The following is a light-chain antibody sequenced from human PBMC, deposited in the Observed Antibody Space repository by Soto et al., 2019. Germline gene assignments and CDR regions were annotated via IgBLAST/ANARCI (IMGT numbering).Light chain of an antibody. Sequence: QSVLTQPPSASGTPGQRVTISCSGSSSNIGGNTVNWYQQLPGTAPKLLIYGNNQRPSGVPDRFSGSKSGTSASLAISGLQSEDEADYYCAAWDDSLNGAVFGGGTKVTVL. CDR2: GNN. CDR3: AAWDDSLNGAV. J-gene: IGLJ2*01. CDR1: SSNIGGNT. V-gene: IGLV1-44*01.